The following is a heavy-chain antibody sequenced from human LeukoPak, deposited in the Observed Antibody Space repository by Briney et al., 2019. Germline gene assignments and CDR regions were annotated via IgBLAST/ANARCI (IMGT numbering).Heavy chain of an antibody. CDR1: GFTFSSYA. CDR2: ISGSGGST. CDR3: ARGGRYYYGSGSLGY. D-gene: IGHD3-10*01. J-gene: IGHJ4*02. V-gene: IGHV3-23*01. Sequence: PGGSLRLSCAASGFTFSSYAMSWVRQAPGKGLEWVSAISGSGGSTYYADSVKGRFTISRDNSKNTLYLQMNSLRAEDTAVYYCARGGRYYYGSGSLGYWGQGTLVTVSS.